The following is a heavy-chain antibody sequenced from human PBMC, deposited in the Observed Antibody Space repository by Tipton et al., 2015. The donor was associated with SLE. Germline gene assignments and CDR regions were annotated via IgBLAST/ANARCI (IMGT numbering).Heavy chain of an antibody. CDR3: ARGPGSKSGEAFDI. Sequence: TLSLTCAVYGGSFSGYYWSWIRQPPGKGLEWIGEINHSGGTNYNPSLRSRVTISVDTSKNQFSLKLSSVTAADTAVYYCARGPGSKSGEAFDIWGQGTMVTVSS. CDR1: GGSFSGYY. D-gene: IGHD1-26*01. V-gene: IGHV4-34*01. J-gene: IGHJ3*02. CDR2: INHSGGT.